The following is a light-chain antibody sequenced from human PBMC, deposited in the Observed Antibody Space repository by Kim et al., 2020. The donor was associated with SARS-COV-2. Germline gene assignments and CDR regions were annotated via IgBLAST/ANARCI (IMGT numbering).Light chain of an antibody. CDR1: SVGSKN. Sequence: SLARGQTARIPCGGNSVGSKNVPWYQQKPGLAPVLFIFRDRIRPSGIPARFSGSNPGNTATLTISRAQAGDEADYYCQVLDSSNRVFGGGPQLPVL. CDR3: QVLDSSNRV. V-gene: IGLV3-9*01. CDR2: RDR. J-gene: IGLJ2*01.